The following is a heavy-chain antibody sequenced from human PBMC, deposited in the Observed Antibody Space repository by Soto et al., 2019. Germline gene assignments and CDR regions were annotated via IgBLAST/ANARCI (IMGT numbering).Heavy chain of an antibody. J-gene: IGHJ4*01. V-gene: IGHV4-39*01. Sequence: SETLSLTCTVSGGSISSSSYYWGWIRQPPGKGLEWIGSIYYSGSTYYNPSLKSRVTISVDTSKNQFSLKLSSVTAADTAVYDCARHPPYYYYSSGQYFDYWGQRTLVTVSS. CDR3: ARHPPYYYYSSGQYFDY. D-gene: IGHD3-22*01. CDR1: GGSISSSSYY. CDR2: IYYSGST.